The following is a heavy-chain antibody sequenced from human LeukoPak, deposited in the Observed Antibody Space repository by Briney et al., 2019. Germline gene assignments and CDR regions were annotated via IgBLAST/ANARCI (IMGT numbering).Heavy chain of an antibody. V-gene: IGHV3-11*06. Sequence: GGSLRLSCAASGFTFSDYYMSWIRQAPGKGLEWVSDISSTSIYTNYADSVKGRFTISRDNSKNTLYLQMNSLRAEDTALYYCAKQDCGGDCYPVNWGQGTLVTVSS. CDR1: GFTFSDYY. D-gene: IGHD2-21*02. CDR2: ISSTSIYT. CDR3: AKQDCGGDCYPVN. J-gene: IGHJ4*02.